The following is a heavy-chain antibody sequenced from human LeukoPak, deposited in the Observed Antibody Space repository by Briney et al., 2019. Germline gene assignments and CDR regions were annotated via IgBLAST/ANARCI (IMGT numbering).Heavy chain of an antibody. J-gene: IGHJ4*02. CDR3: ARGGQLHGIDY. CDR2: IYYSGST. Sequence: SETLSLTCTVSGGSISSYYWSWIRQPPGKGLEWIGYIYYSGSTNYNPSLKSRVTISVDTSKNQFSLKLSSVTAADTAVYYCARGGQLHGIDYWGQGTLVTVSS. D-gene: IGHD1-26*01. V-gene: IGHV4-59*01. CDR1: GGSISSYY.